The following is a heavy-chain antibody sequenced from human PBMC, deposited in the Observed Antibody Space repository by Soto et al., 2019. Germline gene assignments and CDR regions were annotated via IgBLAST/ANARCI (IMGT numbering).Heavy chain of an antibody. J-gene: IGHJ4*02. D-gene: IGHD5-18*01. CDR3: ARGIERIQLWLRPGRYFDY. V-gene: IGHV4-34*01. CDR1: GGSFSGYY. Sequence: SETLSLTCAVYGGSFSGYYWSWIRQPPGKGLERIGEINHSGSTNYNPSLKSRVTISVDTSKNQFSLKLSSVTAADTAVYYCARGIERIQLWLRPGRYFDYWGQGTLVTVSS. CDR2: INHSGST.